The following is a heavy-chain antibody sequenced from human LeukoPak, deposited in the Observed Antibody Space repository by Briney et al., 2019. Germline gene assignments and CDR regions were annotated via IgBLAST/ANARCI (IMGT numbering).Heavy chain of an antibody. CDR2: IKQDGSEK. D-gene: IGHD6-13*01. Sequence: PGGSLRLSCAASGFTFSSYWMSWVRQAPGKGLEWVANIKQDGSEKYYVDSVKGRFTISRDNAKNSLYLQMNSLRAEDTAVYYCAREGAAAADPYGMDVWGQGTTVTVSS. CDR1: GFTFSSYW. V-gene: IGHV3-7*01. CDR3: AREGAAAADPYGMDV. J-gene: IGHJ6*02.